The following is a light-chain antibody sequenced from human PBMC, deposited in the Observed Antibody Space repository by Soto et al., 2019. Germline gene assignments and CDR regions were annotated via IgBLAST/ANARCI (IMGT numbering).Light chain of an antibody. CDR3: QQYVTSPPGT. V-gene: IGKV3-20*01. Sequence: EIGLTQSPVTLSLSPVEIATLSFMARQSVSNNYLAWYQQKPGQAPRLLIYGASSRATGIPDRFSGSGSGTDSTLTISRLEPGDFAVYYCQQYVTSPPGTFGQGTKVDIK. CDR2: GAS. CDR1: QSVSNNY. J-gene: IGKJ1*01.